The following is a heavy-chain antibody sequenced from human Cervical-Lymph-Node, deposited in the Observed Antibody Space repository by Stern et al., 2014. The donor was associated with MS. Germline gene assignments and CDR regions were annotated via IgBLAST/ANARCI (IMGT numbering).Heavy chain of an antibody. J-gene: IGHJ2*01. D-gene: IGHD2-21*02. Sequence: QVQLQESGPGLVKPSETLSLTCTVSGGAVSDYYWTWIRQRPGKGLEWIGYLSDTGTTKYNPSLHRGVTITLDTSQNQVSLRLRSVTAADTAVYYCARDPSTTASDWFFDLWGRGSLVTVSS. V-gene: IGHV4-59*02. CDR2: LSDTGTT. CDR1: GGAVSDYY. CDR3: ARDPSTTASDWFFDL.